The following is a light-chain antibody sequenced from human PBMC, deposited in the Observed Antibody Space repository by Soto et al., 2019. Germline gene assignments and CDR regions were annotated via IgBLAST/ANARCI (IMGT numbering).Light chain of an antibody. Sequence: EVVLTQSPATLSLSPGDSATLSCRASQSVSSNLAWYQQKPGQAPRLLIYGASTRATGIPARFTGSGSGTQFTLSINSLQSEDFAVYSCQQYNNWPYTFGQGTKLEIK. CDR1: QSVSSN. CDR3: QQYNNWPYT. CDR2: GAS. V-gene: IGKV3-15*01. J-gene: IGKJ2*01.